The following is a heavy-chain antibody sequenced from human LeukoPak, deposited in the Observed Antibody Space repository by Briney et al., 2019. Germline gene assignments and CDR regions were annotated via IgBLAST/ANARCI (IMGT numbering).Heavy chain of an antibody. CDR2: IYYSGST. Sequence: PSETLSLTCTVSGGSISSYYWSWIRQPPGKGLEWIGYIYYSGSTNCNPSLKSRVTISVDTSKNQFSLKLSSVTAADTAVYYCARCDSSSWFDPWGQGTLVTVSS. V-gene: IGHV4-59*01. CDR3: ARCDSSSWFDP. J-gene: IGHJ5*02. CDR1: GGSISSYY. D-gene: IGHD6-13*01.